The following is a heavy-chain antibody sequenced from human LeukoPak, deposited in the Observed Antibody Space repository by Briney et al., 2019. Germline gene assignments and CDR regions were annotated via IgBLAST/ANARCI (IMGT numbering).Heavy chain of an antibody. V-gene: IGHV4-30-2*01. J-gene: IGHJ4*02. CDR1: GGSISSGGYY. CDR2: IYHSGST. CDR3: ARGMVGATNRFDY. Sequence: PSETLSLTCTVSGGSISSGGYYWSWIRQPPGKGLEWIGYIYHSGSTYYNPSLKSRVTISVDRSKNQFSLKLSSVTAADTAVYYCARGMVGATNRFDYWGQGTLVTVSS. D-gene: IGHD1-26*01.